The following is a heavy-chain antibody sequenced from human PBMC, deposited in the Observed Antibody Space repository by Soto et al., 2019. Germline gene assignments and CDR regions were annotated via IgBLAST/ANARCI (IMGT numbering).Heavy chain of an antibody. V-gene: IGHV4-39*01. Sequence: PSGTLALTXTVSGGSVTNSSYYWGWIRQSPGKALEWIWSVYYRGRSYSKSSVKSRVTISVDTSKNRFSLSLNSVTASDTAVYICVSQRTAVRSRHYFDYWGPGALVTVSS. J-gene: IGHJ4*02. CDR1: GGSVTNSSYY. D-gene: IGHD2-21*02. CDR2: VYYRGRS. CDR3: VSQRTAVRSRHYFDY.